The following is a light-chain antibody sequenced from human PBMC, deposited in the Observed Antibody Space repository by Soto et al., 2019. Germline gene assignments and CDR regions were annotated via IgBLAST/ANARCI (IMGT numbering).Light chain of an antibody. CDR3: QQYDNLPLT. Sequence: DVQMTQSPCSLSASVGGRCTITCRASQDIKNYLNLYQQKSGKAPKLLIYDASDLETGVPSRFSGSGSGTDFTFTINSLQPEDIATYYCQQYDNLPLTFGGGTKVDIK. CDR2: DAS. CDR1: QDIKNY. J-gene: IGKJ4*01. V-gene: IGKV1-33*01.